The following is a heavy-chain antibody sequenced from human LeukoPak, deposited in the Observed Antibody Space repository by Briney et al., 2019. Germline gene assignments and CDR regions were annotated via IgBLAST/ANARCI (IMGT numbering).Heavy chain of an antibody. V-gene: IGHV4-59*01. CDR3: ARGDGSSSDY. CDR1: GGSISSYY. D-gene: IGHD6-6*01. CDR2: IYYSGST. Sequence: SETLSLTCTVSGGSISSYYWSWIRQPPGKGLEWIGYIYYSGSTNYNPSLKSRVTISVDTSKNQFSLKLSSVTAADTAVYYCARGDGSSSDYWGQGTLVTVSS. J-gene: IGHJ4*02.